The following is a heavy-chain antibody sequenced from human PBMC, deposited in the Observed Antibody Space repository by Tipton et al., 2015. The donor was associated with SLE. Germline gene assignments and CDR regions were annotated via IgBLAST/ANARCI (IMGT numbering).Heavy chain of an antibody. J-gene: IGHJ4*02. V-gene: IGHV1-3*01. D-gene: IGHD3-10*01. CDR3: AGRPPYGSGSSYFDY. CDR1: GYTFTSYA. CDR2: INAGNGNT. Sequence: QLVQSGAEVKKPGASVKVSCKASGYTFTSYAMHWVRQAPGQRLEWMGWINAGNGNTKYSQKFQGRVTITRDTSASTAYMVLSSRRSEDTSVYYCAGRPPYGSGSSYFDYCGQGTLVTLSS.